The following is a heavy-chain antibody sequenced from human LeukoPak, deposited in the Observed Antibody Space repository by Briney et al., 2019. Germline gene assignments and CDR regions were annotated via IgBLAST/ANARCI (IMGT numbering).Heavy chain of an antibody. V-gene: IGHV3-33*06. J-gene: IGHJ6*03. D-gene: IGHD6-25*01. CDR3: AKGAARHYYYYYMDV. CDR1: GFTFSSYG. Sequence: PGGSLRLSCAASGFTFSSYGMHWVRQAPGKGLEGVAVIWYDGSNKYYADSVKGRFTISRDNSKNTLYLQMNSLRAEDTAVYYCAKGAARHYYYYYMDVWGKGTTVTVSS. CDR2: IWYDGSNK.